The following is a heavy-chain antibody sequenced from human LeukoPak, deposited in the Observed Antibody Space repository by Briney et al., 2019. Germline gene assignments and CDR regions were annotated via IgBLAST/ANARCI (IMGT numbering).Heavy chain of an antibody. J-gene: IGHJ5*02. Sequence: GASVKVSCKASGYTFTGYYMHWVRQAPGQGLEWMGWINPNSGGTNYAQKFQGRVTMTRDTSISTAYMELSGLRSDDTAVYYCARANMVGGVGLFFDRNWFDPWGQGTLVTASS. V-gene: IGHV1-2*02. CDR2: INPNSGGT. D-gene: IGHD3-10*01. CDR1: GYTFTGYY. CDR3: ARANMVGGVGLFFDRNWFDP.